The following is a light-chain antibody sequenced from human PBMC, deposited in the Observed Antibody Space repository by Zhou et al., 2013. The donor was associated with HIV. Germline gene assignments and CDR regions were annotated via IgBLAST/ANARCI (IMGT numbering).Light chain of an antibody. Sequence: EIVLTQSPGTLSLSPGERATLSCRASQSVNNNYLAWYQQKSGQAPRVLIYDAFTRASGIPDRFSGSGFGTDFTLTINRLHPEDFATYYCQQANRFPQTFGQGTKVEIK. CDR3: QQANRFPQT. J-gene: IGKJ2*01. V-gene: IGKV3D-20*02. CDR2: DAF. CDR1: QSVNNNY.